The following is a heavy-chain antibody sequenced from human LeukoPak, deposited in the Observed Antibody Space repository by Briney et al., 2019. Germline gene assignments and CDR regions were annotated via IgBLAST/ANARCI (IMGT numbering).Heavy chain of an antibody. V-gene: IGHV3-21*06. D-gene: IGHD5-12*01. CDR2: ISCGSSYI. Sequence: GGSLSLSCAASGFSFDTHSMNWVRQSPGKGLEWVSSISCGSSYIHYADAMKGRFTISRDNAKNSLYLQMNVRTEDTAVYYCVRVSHDDDYADSPVQGAFDLSGQGTMVTVS. CDR1: GFSFDTHS. J-gene: IGHJ3*01. CDR3: VRVSHDDDYADSPVQGAFDL.